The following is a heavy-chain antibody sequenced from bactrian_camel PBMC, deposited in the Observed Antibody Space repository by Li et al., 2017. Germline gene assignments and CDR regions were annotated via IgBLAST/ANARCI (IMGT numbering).Heavy chain of an antibody. CDR1: GYTSGSYC. D-gene: IGHD2*01. CDR3: AATAGDGYCYPIDLGYHY. J-gene: IGHJ4*01. V-gene: IGHV3S55*01. CDR2: ITSRGTT. Sequence: HVQLVESGGGSVQAGGSLRLSCVASGYTSGSYCMAWFRQAPGKEREGVALITSRGTTKYTDSVKGRFTISKDNAKNTLYLQMNSLKPEDTGMYYCAATAGDGYCYPIDLGYHYWGQGTQVTVS.